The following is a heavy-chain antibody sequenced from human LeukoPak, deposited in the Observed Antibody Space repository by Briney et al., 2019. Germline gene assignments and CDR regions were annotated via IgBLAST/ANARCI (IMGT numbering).Heavy chain of an antibody. CDR3: ATIYSGALGVVSYFQH. D-gene: IGHD5/OR15-5a*01. Sequence: ASVKVSCKVSGYTLTELSMHWVRQAPGKGLEWMGGFDPEDRETIYAQKFQGRVTMTEDTSTDTAYMELSSLRSEDTAVYYCATIYSGALGVVSYFQHWGQGTLVTVSS. J-gene: IGHJ1*01. CDR1: GYTLTELS. CDR2: FDPEDRET. V-gene: IGHV1-24*01.